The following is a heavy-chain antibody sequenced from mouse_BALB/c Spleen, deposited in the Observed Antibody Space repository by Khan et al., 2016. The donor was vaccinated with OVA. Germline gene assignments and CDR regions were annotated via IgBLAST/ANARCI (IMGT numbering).Heavy chain of an antibody. CDR1: GYTFTSNT. CDR3: ARRTTGYTMDS. Sequence: QVQLQQSGAELARPGASVRMSCKASGYTFTSNTMHWIKQRPGQGLEWIGYINPRSGYTNYNQNFKDKATLTADKSSSTAYMQLSSLTSEDSAVYYCARRTTGYTMDSWDQGTSVTVSS. D-gene: IGHD2-14*01. J-gene: IGHJ4*01. V-gene: IGHV1-4*01. CDR2: INPRSGYT.